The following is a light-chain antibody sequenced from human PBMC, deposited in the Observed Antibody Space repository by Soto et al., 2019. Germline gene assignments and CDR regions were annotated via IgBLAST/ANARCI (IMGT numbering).Light chain of an antibody. V-gene: IGKV4-1*01. CDR3: QQYLTPPHYT. Sequence: DIVMTQSPDSLALSXGETXXXXCXSGQSVLDTSNSRNYLAWYQQKPGQPPKLLIHWASARESGVSDRFSGSGSVTDFALTISSLQAEDAAVYFCQQYLTPPHYTFGQGTKLEIK. CDR2: WAS. CDR1: QSVLDTSNSRNY. J-gene: IGKJ2*01.